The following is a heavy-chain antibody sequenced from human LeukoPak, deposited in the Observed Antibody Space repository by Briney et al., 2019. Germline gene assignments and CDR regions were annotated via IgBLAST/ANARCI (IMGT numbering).Heavy chain of an antibody. Sequence: GGSLILSCAASGFTFSSYTMKWVRQAPGKGLEGVSSISSSSSYIYYAGSVKGRFTISRDNAESSLYLQMNSLRAEDTAVYYCARNTCFGEGIDAFDIWGQGTMVTVSS. D-gene: IGHD3-10*01. V-gene: IGHV3-21*01. CDR1: GFTFSSYT. CDR2: ISSSSSYI. J-gene: IGHJ3*02. CDR3: ARNTCFGEGIDAFDI.